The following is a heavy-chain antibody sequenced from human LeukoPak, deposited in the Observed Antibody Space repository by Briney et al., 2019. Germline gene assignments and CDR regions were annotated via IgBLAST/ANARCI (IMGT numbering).Heavy chain of an antibody. D-gene: IGHD6-13*01. CDR1: GFTFSSYA. V-gene: IGHV3-23*01. CDR3: AKSVSTGSYSSSWELFDY. J-gene: IGHJ4*02. CDR2: ISGSGGST. Sequence: GGSLRLSCAASGFTFSSYAMSWVCQAPGKGLEWVSAISGSGGSTYYADSVKGRFTISRDNSKNTLYLQMNSLRAEDTAVYYCAKSVSTGSYSSSWELFDYWGQGTLVTVSS.